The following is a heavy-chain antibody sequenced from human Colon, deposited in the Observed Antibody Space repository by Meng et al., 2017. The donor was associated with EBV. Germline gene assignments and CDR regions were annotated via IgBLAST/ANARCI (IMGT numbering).Heavy chain of an antibody. J-gene: IGHJ4*02. CDR2: IYFTGST. Sequence: QLPASAPVLLNAPQALTLSCAVSGDSINSGGFYWSWLRQPPGKGLEWFGYIYFTGSTYYSPSLKSRLNISIDTSNNQFSLRLTSVTAADTAVYYCARGGGSFRFQFWGLGTLVTVFS. CDR1: GDSINSGGFY. D-gene: IGHD2-15*01. CDR3: ARGGGSFRFQF. V-gene: IGHV4-30-4*01.